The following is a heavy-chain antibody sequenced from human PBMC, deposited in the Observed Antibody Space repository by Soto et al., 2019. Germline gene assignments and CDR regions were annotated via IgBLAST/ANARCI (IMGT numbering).Heavy chain of an antibody. V-gene: IGHV1-18*01. J-gene: IGHJ6*02. CDR1: GYTFTSYG. CDR3: ARDLRLQPPRDYYGMDV. D-gene: IGHD2-21*02. CDR2: ISAYNGNT. Sequence: GASVKVSCKASGYTFTSYGISWVRQAPGQGLEWMGWISAYNGNTNYAQKLQGRVTMTTDTSTSTAYMELTSVTAADTAVYYCARDLRLQPPRDYYGMDVWGQGTTVTVSS.